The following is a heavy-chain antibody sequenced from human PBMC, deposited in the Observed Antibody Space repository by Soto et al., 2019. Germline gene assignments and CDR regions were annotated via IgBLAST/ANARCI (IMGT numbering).Heavy chain of an antibody. CDR3: ARTNYDFWSGAVNYYYYYMDV. CDR1: GYSFTSYW. J-gene: IGHJ6*03. Sequence: ESLKISCKGSGYSFTSYWIGWVRQMPGKGLEWMGIIYPGDSDTRYSPSFQGQVTISADKSISTAYLQWSSLKASDTAMYYCARTNYDFWSGAVNYYYYYMDVWGKGTTVTVSS. D-gene: IGHD3-3*01. V-gene: IGHV5-51*01. CDR2: IYPGDSDT.